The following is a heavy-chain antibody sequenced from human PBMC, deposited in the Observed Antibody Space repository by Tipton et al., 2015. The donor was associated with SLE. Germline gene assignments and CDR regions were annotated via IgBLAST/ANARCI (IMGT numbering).Heavy chain of an antibody. J-gene: IGHJ3*01. V-gene: IGHV3-66*01. CDR2: IYNGGST. Sequence: SLRLSCAASGFTVSSGYMSWVRQAPGKGLEWVSVIYNGGSTYYADSVKGRFTISRDNSKNTLYLQMNSLRAEDAAVYYCARVVAGMPTVTPGAFDVWGQGTMVTVSS. D-gene: IGHD4-17*01. CDR1: GFTVSSGY. CDR3: ARVVAGMPTVTPGAFDV.